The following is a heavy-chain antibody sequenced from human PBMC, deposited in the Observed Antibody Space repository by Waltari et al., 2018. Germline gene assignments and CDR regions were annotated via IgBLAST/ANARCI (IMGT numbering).Heavy chain of an antibody. CDR1: GGTFNDHY. V-gene: IGHV4-34*01. Sequence: QVQLQQWGAGLLKPSEILSLTCAVYGGTFNDHYWNWIRQPPGKGLEWIGQINDSGSTNYNPSLRSRVTISVDTSKNQFSLKLSSVTAADTAVYYCARGAAAVGNWFDPWGQGTLVTVSS. J-gene: IGHJ5*02. CDR3: ARGAAAVGNWFDP. D-gene: IGHD6-13*01. CDR2: INDSGST.